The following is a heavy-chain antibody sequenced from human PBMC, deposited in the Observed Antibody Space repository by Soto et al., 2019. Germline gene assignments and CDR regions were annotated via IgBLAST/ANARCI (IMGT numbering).Heavy chain of an antibody. CDR3: AREHTGGEVGMDV. J-gene: IGHJ6*02. D-gene: IGHD3-16*01. V-gene: IGHV1-18*04. Sequence: ASVKVSCKASGYTFTSYGISWVRQAPGQGLEWMGWINAYNGNTNYAQKLQGRVTMTADTSTSTAYMELRSLRSDDTAVYYCAREHTGGEVGMDVWGQGTTVTVSS. CDR1: GYTFTSYG. CDR2: INAYNGNT.